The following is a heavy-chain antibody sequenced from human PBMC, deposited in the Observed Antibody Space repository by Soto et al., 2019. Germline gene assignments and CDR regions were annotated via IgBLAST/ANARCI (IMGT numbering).Heavy chain of an antibody. V-gene: IGHV3-48*02. J-gene: IGHJ6*02. Sequence: EVQLVESGGGLVQPGGSLRLSCAASGFTLSSYSMNWVRQAPGKGLEWVSYISSSSSTIYYADSVKGRFTISRDNAKNSLYLQMNSLRDEDTAVYYCARDQRGYYYYGMDVWGQGTTVTVSS. CDR3: ARDQRGYYYYGMDV. CDR2: ISSSSSTI. CDR1: GFTLSSYS.